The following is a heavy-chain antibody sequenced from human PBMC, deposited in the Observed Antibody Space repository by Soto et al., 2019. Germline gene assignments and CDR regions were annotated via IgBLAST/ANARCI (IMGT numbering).Heavy chain of an antibody. CDR2: INPNSGGT. D-gene: IGHD5-12*01. Sequence: ASVKVSCKASGYTFTGYYMHWVRQAPGQGLEWMGWINPNSGGTNYAQKFQGRVTMTRDTSISTAYMELSRLRSDDTAVYYCARDCGSDIVATTPDNWGQGTLVTVSS. V-gene: IGHV1-2*02. J-gene: IGHJ4*02. CDR3: ARDCGSDIVATTPDN. CDR1: GYTFTGYY.